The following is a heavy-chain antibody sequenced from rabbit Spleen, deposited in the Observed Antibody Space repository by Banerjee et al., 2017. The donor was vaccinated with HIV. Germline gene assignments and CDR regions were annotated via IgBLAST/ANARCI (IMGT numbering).Heavy chain of an antibody. CDR3: ARSRYYDYDYSGYDYAIPNNL. D-gene: IGHD6-1*01. CDR2: IYATGSVDT. V-gene: IGHV1S45*01. J-gene: IGHJ4*01. CDR1: GFSFNSGFW. Sequence: QEQLEESGGDLVKPEGSLTLTCTASGFSFNSGFWICWVRQAPGKGLEWIACIYATGSVDTDYANWATGRFTISKTSSTTVTLQMTSLTAADTATYFCARSRYYDYDYSGYDYAIPNNLWGQGTLVTVS.